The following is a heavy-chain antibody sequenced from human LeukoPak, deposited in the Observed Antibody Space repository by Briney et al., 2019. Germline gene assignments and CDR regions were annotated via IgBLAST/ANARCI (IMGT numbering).Heavy chain of an antibody. J-gene: IGHJ4*02. V-gene: IGHV5-51*01. CDR3: ARVMTTLTGFDF. CDR2: IYPGDSNT. D-gene: IGHD2/OR15-2a*01. CDR1: GYSFTSYW. Sequence: GESLKISCKGSGYSFTSYWIGWVRQMPGKGLEWMGIIYPGDSNTKYSPSVQGQVTISVDKSISTAYLQWSSLQASDTAMYYCARVMTTLTGFDFWGQGTLVTVSS.